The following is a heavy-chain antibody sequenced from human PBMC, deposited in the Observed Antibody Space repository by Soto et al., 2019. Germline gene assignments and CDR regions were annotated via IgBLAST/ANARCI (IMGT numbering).Heavy chain of an antibody. CDR3: ERDRKGIPGTQCGMEV. CDR1: CVSIISVVYY. CDR2: IYYSGST. J-gene: IGHJ6*01. D-gene: IGHD1-7*01. V-gene: IGHV4-31*03. Sequence: TXSLTFTFSCVSIISVVYYCSWIRQHPGKGLEWIGYIYYSGSTYYNPSLKSRVTISVDTSKNQFSLKLSSVTAADTAVYYCERDRKGIPGTQCGMEVWGQGTTV.